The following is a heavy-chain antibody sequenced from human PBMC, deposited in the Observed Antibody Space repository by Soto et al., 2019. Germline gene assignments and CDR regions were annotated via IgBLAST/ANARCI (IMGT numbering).Heavy chain of an antibody. CDR2: INHSGST. J-gene: IGHJ6*02. CDR3: ARVLVRGVPSGPNYYYYYGMDV. D-gene: IGHD3-10*01. Sequence: SETLSLTCAVYGGSFSGYYWSWIRQPPGKGLEWIGEINHSGSTNHNPSLKSRVTISVDTSKNQFSLKLSSVTAADTAVYYCARVLVRGVPSGPNYYYYYGMDVWGQGTTVTVSS. V-gene: IGHV4-34*01. CDR1: GGSFSGYY.